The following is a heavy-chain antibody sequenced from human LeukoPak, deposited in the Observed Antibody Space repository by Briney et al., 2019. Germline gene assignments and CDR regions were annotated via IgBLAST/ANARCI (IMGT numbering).Heavy chain of an antibody. V-gene: IGHV4-34*01. CDR2: INHSGST. J-gene: IGHJ4*02. Sequence: SETLSLTCAVYGGSFSGYYWSWIRQPPGKGLEWIGGINHSGSTNYNPSLKSRVTISVDTSKNQFSLKLSSVTAADTAVYYCARSTVGATSLDYWGQGTLVTVSS. CDR1: GGSFSGYY. D-gene: IGHD1-26*01. CDR3: ARSTVGATSLDY.